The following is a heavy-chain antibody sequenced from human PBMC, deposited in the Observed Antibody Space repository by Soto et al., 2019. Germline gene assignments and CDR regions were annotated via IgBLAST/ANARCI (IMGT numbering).Heavy chain of an antibody. CDR3: ARETTTGQFDY. J-gene: IGHJ4*02. CDR2: ISAYNGNT. Sequence: ASVIVSCKTSGYTFTSYGISWVRQAPGQGLEWMGWISAYNGNTNYAQKLQGRVTMTTDTSTSTAYMELRSLRSDDTAVYYCARETTTGQFDYWGQGTLVTVSS. D-gene: IGHD4-17*01. V-gene: IGHV1-18*01. CDR1: GYTFTSYG.